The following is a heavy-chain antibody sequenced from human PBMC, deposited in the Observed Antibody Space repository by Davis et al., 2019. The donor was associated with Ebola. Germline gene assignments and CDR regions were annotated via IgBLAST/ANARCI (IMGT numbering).Heavy chain of an antibody. CDR1: GFTFSRYA. D-gene: IGHD2-15*01. V-gene: IGHV3-30-3*01. CDR2: ISYYGTST. CDR3: ACGSCYYYGMDV. J-gene: IGHJ6*04. Sequence: GGSLRLSCAASGFTFSRYAMSWVRQAPGKGLEWVTLISYYGTSTYYGDSVKGRFTISRDDSKNTLYLQMNSLRAEDTAVYYCACGSCYYYGMDVWGKGTTVTVSS.